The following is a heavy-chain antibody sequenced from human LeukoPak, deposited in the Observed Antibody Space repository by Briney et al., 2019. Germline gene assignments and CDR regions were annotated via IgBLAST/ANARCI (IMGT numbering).Heavy chain of an antibody. D-gene: IGHD5-18*01. CDR3: ARGQKYRNGYTVTELGSGYFAY. CDR2: IYYSGTT. Sequence: SETLSLTRTVSGGSISSSSSYWGCIRQPPGKGLEWIGSIYYSGTTYYNPSLKSRVTISVDTSKNQFSLTLSSVTTADTAVYYCARGQKYRNGYTVTELGSGYFAYWGQGTLVTVSS. V-gene: IGHV4-39*07. J-gene: IGHJ4*02. CDR1: GGSISSSSSY.